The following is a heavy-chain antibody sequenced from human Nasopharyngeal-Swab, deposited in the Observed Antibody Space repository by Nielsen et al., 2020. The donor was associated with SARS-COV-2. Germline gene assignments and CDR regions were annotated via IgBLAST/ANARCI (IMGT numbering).Heavy chain of an antibody. V-gene: IGHV3-13*05. D-gene: IGHD5-18*01. CDR3: ARGGYSYGKYYYYYMDV. CDR1: GFTFSTNE. J-gene: IGHJ6*03. CDR2: IGTAGDP. Sequence: GGSLRLSCAASGFTFSTNEMHWVRQPTGKGLEWVSAIGTAGDPYYPGSVKGRFTISRDNAKNSLYLQMNSLRAGDTAVYYCARGGYSYGKYYYYYMDVWGKGTTVTVSS.